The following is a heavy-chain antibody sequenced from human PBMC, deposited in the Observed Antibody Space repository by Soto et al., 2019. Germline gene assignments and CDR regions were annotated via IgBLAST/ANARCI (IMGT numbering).Heavy chain of an antibody. CDR3: ARDSSGYYYRYFDC. CDR1: GDSVSSNSAA. J-gene: IGHJ4*02. CDR2: TYYRSQWYD. D-gene: IGHD3-22*01. Sequence: SQTLSLTCXISGDSVSSNSAAWNWIRQSPSRGLEWLGRTYYRSQWYDDYAESVKSRISITPDTSKNQFSLQLNSVTPEDTAVYYCARDSSGYYYRYFDCWGRGTLVTVSS. V-gene: IGHV6-1*01.